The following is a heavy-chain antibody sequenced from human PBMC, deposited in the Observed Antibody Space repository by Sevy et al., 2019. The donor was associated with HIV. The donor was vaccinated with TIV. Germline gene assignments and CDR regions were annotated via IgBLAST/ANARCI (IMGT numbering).Heavy chain of an antibody. Sequence: ASVKVYCKASGGTFSRDGISWVRQAPGQGLEWMGGIISFFDMTNYAQKFQGRVTITADESTSTVYMELSSLRFEDTAVYYCARGGGSGWYYFDSRGQGTLVTVSS. V-gene: IGHV1-69*13. D-gene: IGHD6-19*01. CDR1: GGTFSRDG. CDR2: IISFFDMT. J-gene: IGHJ4*02. CDR3: ARGGGSGWYYFDS.